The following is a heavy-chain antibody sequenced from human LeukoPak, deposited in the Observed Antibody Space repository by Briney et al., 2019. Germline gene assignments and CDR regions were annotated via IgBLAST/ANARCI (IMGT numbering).Heavy chain of an antibody. CDR1: GFTFSSYE. D-gene: IGHD3-10*01. CDR3: ARDPGYYGSGSRGAFDY. CDR2: ISSSGSTI. J-gene: IGHJ4*02. V-gene: IGHV3-48*03. Sequence: PGGSLRLSCAASGFTFSSYEMNWVRQAPGKGLEWVSYISSSGSTIYYADSVKGRFTISRDNAKNSLYLQMNSLRAEDTAVYYCARDPGYYGSGSRGAFDYWGQGTLVTVSS.